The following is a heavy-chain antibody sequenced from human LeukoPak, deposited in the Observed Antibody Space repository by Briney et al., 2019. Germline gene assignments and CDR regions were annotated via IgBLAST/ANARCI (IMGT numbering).Heavy chain of an antibody. Sequence: SVKVSCKASGGTFSSYTISWVRQAPGQGLEWMGRIIPILGIANYAQEFQGRVTITADKSTSTAYMELSSLRSEDTAVYYCASTFGYCSSTSCSAFDYWGQGTLVTVSS. J-gene: IGHJ4*02. V-gene: IGHV1-69*02. CDR3: ASTFGYCSSTSCSAFDY. D-gene: IGHD2-2*01. CDR2: IIPILGIA. CDR1: GGTFSSYT.